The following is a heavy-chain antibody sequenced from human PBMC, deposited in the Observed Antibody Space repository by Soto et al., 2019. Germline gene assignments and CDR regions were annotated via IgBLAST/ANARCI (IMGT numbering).Heavy chain of an antibody. D-gene: IGHD6-13*01. J-gene: IGHJ4*02. CDR3: ARRGPGTYFDY. V-gene: IGHV3-23*01. CDR2: ISGSGDST. Sequence: GGSLRLSCAASGFTFSSYAMNWVRQAPGKGQEWVSVISGSGDSTYYADSVKGRFTISRDNSKNTLYLQMNSLRAEDTAVYYCARRGPGTYFDYWGQGTLVTVSS. CDR1: GFTFSSYA.